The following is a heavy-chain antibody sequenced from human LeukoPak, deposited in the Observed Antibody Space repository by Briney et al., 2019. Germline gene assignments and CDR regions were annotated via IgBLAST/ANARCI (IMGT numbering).Heavy chain of an antibody. CDR3: ARLTGYCSSTSCYRTFDI. CDR2: IYPGDSDT. CDR1: GYRFPSYW. Sequence: PGESLKISCKGSGYRFPSYWIGWVRQMPGEGLESMGIIYPGDSDTRYSPSFQGQVTISADKSISTAYLQWSSLKASDTAMYYCARLTGYCSSTSCYRTFDIWGQGTMVTVPS. J-gene: IGHJ3*02. V-gene: IGHV5-51*01. D-gene: IGHD2-2*01.